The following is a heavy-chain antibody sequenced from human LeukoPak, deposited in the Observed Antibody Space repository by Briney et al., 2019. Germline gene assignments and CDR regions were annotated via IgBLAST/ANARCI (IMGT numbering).Heavy chain of an antibody. CDR3: ARSPSGANWFDP. D-gene: IGHD6-6*01. V-gene: IGHV4-59*01. J-gene: IGHJ5*02. Sequence: SETLSLTCTVSGDSISSYYWNWIRQPSGKGLEWIGSILNSGSTNYNPSLRSRVTISVDTSKNEFSLRVKSVTAADTAVYYCARSPSGANWFDPWGQGTLVTVSS. CDR2: ILNSGST. CDR1: GDSISSYY.